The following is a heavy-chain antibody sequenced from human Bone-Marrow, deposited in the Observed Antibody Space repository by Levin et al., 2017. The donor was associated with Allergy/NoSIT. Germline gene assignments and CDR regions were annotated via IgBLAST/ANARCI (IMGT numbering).Heavy chain of an antibody. J-gene: IGHJ4*02. CDR1: GFSFSNYA. CDR3: AKEMFVAAGNVGGSDY. Sequence: GGSLRLSCAASGFSFSNYAMNWVRQAPGKGLEWVSGISGSSGSTYYADSVKGRFTISRDNSKNTLYLQMNSLRADDTAVYYCAKEMFVAAGNVGGSDYWGQGTLVTVSS. V-gene: IGHV3-23*01. D-gene: IGHD6-13*01. CDR2: ISGSSGST.